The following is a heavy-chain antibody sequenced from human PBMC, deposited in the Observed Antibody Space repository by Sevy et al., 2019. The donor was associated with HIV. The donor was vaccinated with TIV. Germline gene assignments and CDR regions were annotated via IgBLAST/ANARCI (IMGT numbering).Heavy chain of an antibody. V-gene: IGHV3-30*04. J-gene: IGHJ4*02. Sequence: GGSLRLSCAASGFTFSSYAFHWVRQAPGKGLEWVAVISFDGRKTYYANSVKGRFTISKDNSKNTLHLRMSRLRGDDTAEYYCARDLRVDLDYWGQGTLVTVSS. CDR1: GFTFSSYA. CDR2: ISFDGRKT. CDR3: ARDLRVDLDY.